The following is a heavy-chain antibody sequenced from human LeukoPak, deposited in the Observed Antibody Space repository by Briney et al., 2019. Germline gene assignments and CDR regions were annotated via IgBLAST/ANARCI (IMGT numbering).Heavy chain of an antibody. V-gene: IGHV1-18*01. J-gene: IGHJ5*02. CDR3: AREDCSSTSCQGSVDWFDP. CDR2: ISAYNGNT. CDR1: GYTFTSYG. Sequence: ASVKVSCRASGYTFTSYGISWVRQAPGQGLEWMGWISAYNGNTNYAQKLQGRVTMTTDTSTSTAYMELRSLRSDDTAVYYCAREDCSSTSCQGSVDWFDPWGQGTLVTVSS. D-gene: IGHD2-2*01.